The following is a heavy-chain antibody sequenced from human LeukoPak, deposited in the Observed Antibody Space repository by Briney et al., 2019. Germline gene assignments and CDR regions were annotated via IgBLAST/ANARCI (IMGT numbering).Heavy chain of an antibody. J-gene: IGHJ4*02. CDR2: ISHNEGI. D-gene: IGHD1-1*01. V-gene: IGHV4-34*01. Sequence: SETLSLTCTVYSESFSGGYWSWIRQPPGKGLDWIGEISHNEGINYSPSLKSRVTISVDTSKNQFSLKLTSMTAADTAVYYCARGLDRSKTGCWGQGSLVTVSS. CDR1: SESFSGGY. CDR3: ARGLDRSKTGC.